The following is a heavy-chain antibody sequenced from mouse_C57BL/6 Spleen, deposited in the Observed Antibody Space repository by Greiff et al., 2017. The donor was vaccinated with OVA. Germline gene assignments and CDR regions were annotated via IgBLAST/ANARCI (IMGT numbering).Heavy chain of an antibody. CDR1: GFSLTSYG. CDR2: IWSGGST. V-gene: IGHV2-2*01. CDR3: ARDYYGSGGYFDV. D-gene: IGHD1-1*01. J-gene: IGHJ1*03. Sequence: VKLQQSGPGLVQPSQSLSITCTVSGFSLTSYGVHWVRQSPGTGLEWLGVIWSGGSTDYNAAFISRLSISKDNSKSQVFFKMNSLQADDTAIYYCARDYYGSGGYFDVWGTGTTVTVSS.